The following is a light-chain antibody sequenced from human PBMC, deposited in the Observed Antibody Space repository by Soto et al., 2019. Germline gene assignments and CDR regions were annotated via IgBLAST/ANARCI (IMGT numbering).Light chain of an antibody. CDR1: QSVTSAY. J-gene: IGKJ1*01. CDR3: QQYGDSSWT. Sequence: PGERATLSCRASQSVTSAYLAWYRQQKPGQAPRLLIYGASIRAPGVPDRFSGSGSGTDFTLAISRLEPEDFGVYYCQQYGDSSWTFGQGTKVEIK. V-gene: IGKV3-20*01. CDR2: GAS.